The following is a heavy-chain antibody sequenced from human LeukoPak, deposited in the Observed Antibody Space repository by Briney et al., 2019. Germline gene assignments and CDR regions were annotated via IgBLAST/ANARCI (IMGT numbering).Heavy chain of an antibody. CDR2: MNPRSGNT. V-gene: IGHV1-8*01. CDR3: ARGSGWLSGLDF. CDR1: GYTFTRYD. J-gene: IGHJ4*02. Sequence: ASVTVSCKASGYTFTRYDINWVRQAPGQGLEWMAWMNPRSGNTGYAQRFQGRVTVTGNTSMNTAYMELRSLRPDDTAVYYCARGSGWLSGLDFWGQGALVTVFS. D-gene: IGHD3-10*01.